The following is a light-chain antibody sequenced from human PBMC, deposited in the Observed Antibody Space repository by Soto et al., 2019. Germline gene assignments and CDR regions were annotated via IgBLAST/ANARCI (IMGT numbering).Light chain of an antibody. V-gene: IGKV1-39*01. CDR1: QSISKY. Sequence: DIQMTQSPFSLSASVGDRVTITCRASQSISKYLIWYQLKPGKAPKLLIYASSSLQSGVPSRFSGSGSGTDFTLTISSLHLEDFATYYCLQHNTFPWTFGQGTKVEIQ. CDR2: ASS. J-gene: IGKJ1*01. CDR3: LQHNTFPWT.